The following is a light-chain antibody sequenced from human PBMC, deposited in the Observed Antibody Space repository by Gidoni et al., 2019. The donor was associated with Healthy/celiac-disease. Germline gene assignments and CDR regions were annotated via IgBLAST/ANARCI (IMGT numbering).Light chain of an antibody. J-gene: IGLJ3*02. Sequence: QSVLTQPPSASGTPGQRVTISCFGSSSNIGSNTVNWYQQLPGTGPKLLIYSNNQRPPGVPDRFSGSKSGTSASLAISGLQSEDEADYYCAAWDDSLNGLWVFGGGTKLTVL. CDR2: SNN. CDR1: SSNIGSNT. V-gene: IGLV1-44*01. CDR3: AAWDDSLNGLWV.